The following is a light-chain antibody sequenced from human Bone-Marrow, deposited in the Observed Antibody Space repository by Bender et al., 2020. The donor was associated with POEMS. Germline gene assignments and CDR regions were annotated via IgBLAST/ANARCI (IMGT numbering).Light chain of an antibody. Sequence: QSVLTQPPSASAAPGQKVTISCSGSSSNIGDNYVSWYQQLPGAAPKLLIYDNNKRRSTIPDRFSGSKSGTSASLAISGLQSEDEADYYCAVWDDSLNGWVFGGGTKLTVL. J-gene: IGLJ3*02. CDR1: SSNIGDNY. V-gene: IGLV1-51*01. CDR2: DNN. CDR3: AVWDDSLNGWV.